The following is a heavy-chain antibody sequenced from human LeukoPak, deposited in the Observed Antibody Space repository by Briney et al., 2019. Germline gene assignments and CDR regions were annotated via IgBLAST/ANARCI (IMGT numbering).Heavy chain of an antibody. J-gene: IGHJ6*02. CDR3: ARGPGITIFGVVTNYGMDV. D-gene: IGHD3-3*01. V-gene: IGHV3-23*01. Sequence: PGGSLRLSCAASGFTFSSYAMSWVRQAPGKGLEWVSAISGSGGSTYYADSVKGRFTISRDNSKNTLYLQMNRLRAEDTAVYYCARGPGITIFGVVTNYGMDVWGQGTTVTVSS. CDR1: GFTFSSYA. CDR2: ISGSGGST.